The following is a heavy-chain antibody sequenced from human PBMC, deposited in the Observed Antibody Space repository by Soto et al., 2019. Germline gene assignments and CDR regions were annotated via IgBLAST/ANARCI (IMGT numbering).Heavy chain of an antibody. J-gene: IGHJ4*02. D-gene: IGHD4-17*01. CDR2: INPNSGDT. Sequence: QVQLVQSGAEVKKPGASVKVSCKASGYTFTDYYMHWVRQAPGQGLEWMGWINPNSGDTNFAQKFQGWVTMTRDTAISTAYMELSRLTSDDTAVYYCAREGTYGDTRGGHDYWGQGTLVTVSS. CDR1: GYTFTDYY. CDR3: AREGTYGDTRGGHDY. V-gene: IGHV1-2*04.